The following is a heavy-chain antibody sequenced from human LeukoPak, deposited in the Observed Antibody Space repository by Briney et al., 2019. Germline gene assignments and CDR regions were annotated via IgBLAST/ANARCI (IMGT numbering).Heavy chain of an antibody. CDR2: INHGGST. CDR1: GGSFSGYY. CDR3: ARGRFSSSWRRGWFDP. D-gene: IGHD6-13*01. J-gene: IGHJ5*02. Sequence: SETLSLTCAVYGGSFSGYYWSWIRQPPGKGLEWIGEINHGGSTNYNPSLKSRVTISVDTSKNQFSLKLSSVTAADTAVYYCARGRFSSSWRRGWFDPWGQGTLVTVSS. V-gene: IGHV4-34*01.